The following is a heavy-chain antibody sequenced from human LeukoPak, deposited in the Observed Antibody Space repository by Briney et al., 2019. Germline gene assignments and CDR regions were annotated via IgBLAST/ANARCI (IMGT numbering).Heavy chain of an antibody. D-gene: IGHD6-19*01. CDR2: IIPIFGTA. CDR3: ARAEGIAVAETNYFDY. CDR1: GGTFSSYA. J-gene: IGHJ4*02. V-gene: IGHV1-69*13. Sequence: GASVKVSCKASGGTFSSYAISWVRQAPGQGLEWMGGIIPIFGTANYAQKFQGRVTITADESTSTAYMELSSLRSADTAVYYCARAEGIAVAETNYFDYWGQGTLVTVSS.